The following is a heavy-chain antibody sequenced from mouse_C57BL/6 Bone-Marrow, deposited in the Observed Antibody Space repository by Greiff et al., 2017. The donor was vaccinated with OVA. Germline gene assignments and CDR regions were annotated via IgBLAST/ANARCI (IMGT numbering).Heavy chain of an antibody. D-gene: IGHD2-4*01. J-gene: IGHJ3*01. CDR1: GFSFTSYA. CDR2: IWTGGGT. CDR3: ARNGGYDYDSAWFAY. Sequence: VQVVESGPGLVAPSQSLSITCTVSGFSFTSYAISWVRQPPGKGLEWLGVIWTGGGTNYNSALKSRLSISKDNSKSQVFLKMNSLQTDDTARYYCARNGGYDYDSAWFAYWGQGTLVTVSA. V-gene: IGHV2-9-1*01.